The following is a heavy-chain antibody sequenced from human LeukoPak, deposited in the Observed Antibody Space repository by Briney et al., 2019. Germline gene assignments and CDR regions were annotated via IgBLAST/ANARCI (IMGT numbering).Heavy chain of an antibody. CDR3: ASSDPDGWFDP. Sequence: SETLSLTCTVSGGSISSGDYYWSWIRQPPGKGLEWIGYIYYSGSTYYNLSLKSRVTISVDTSKNQFSLKLSSVTAADTAVYYCASSDPDGWFDPWGQGTLVTVSS. CDR2: IYYSGST. CDR1: GGSISSGDYY. D-gene: IGHD5-24*01. V-gene: IGHV4-30-4*01. J-gene: IGHJ5*02.